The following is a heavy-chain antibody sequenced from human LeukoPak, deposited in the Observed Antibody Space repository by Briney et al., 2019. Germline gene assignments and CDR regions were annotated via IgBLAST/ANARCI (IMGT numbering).Heavy chain of an antibody. V-gene: IGHV3-7*01. CDR1: GFPLGAFW. J-gene: IGHJ4*02. Sequence: GGSLRLSCSASGFPLGAFWMTWFRQPPGKGLEWVANLNEHGTDTFYADSVRGRFTISRDNAKNSLFPQMESLRVDDTAVYFCAGSGITHASDYWGQGILVTVSS. CDR2: LNEHGTDT. CDR3: AGSGITHASDY. D-gene: IGHD1-1*01.